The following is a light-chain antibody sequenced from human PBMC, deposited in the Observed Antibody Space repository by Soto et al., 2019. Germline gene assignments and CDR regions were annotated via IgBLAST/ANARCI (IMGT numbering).Light chain of an antibody. V-gene: IGLV2-8*01. CDR2: EVS. CDR3: TSYAGTYSFFYV. CDR1: SSDVGAYNY. J-gene: IGLJ1*01. Sequence: VLTQPPSASGSPGQPVTISCTGTSSDVGAYNYVSWYQQLPGKAPKLIIYEVSKRPSGVPDRFSGSKSGNTASLTVSGLQAEDEADYYCTSYAGTYSFFYVFGTGTKVTVL.